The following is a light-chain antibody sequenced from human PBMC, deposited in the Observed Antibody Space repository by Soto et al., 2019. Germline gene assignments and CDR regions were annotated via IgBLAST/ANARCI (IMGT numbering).Light chain of an antibody. CDR2: GAS. CDR1: QSVGSSY. V-gene: IGKV3-20*01. CDR3: QQYGGSPGT. J-gene: IGKJ1*01. Sequence: ESVLTQSPGTLSLSPGERATLSCRASQSVGSSYLAWYQQKPGQAPRLLIFGASSRAAGISDRFSGSGSGTDFTLTISRLEPEDFAVYYCQQYGGSPGTFGQGTKVEIK.